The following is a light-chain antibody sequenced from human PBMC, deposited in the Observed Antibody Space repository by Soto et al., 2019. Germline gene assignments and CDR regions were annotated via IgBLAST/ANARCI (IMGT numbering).Light chain of an antibody. Sequence: QSALTQPRSVSGSPGQSVTFSCTGTSGDIGDYNYVSWYQFHPGKAPKMIIYDVNKRPSGVPDRCSGSKSGNTASLTSSWLQAEDEADDYCCSYAHTSRVLGRGTKLTVL. V-gene: IGLV2-11*01. J-gene: IGLJ3*02. CDR2: DVN. CDR1: SGDIGDYNY. CDR3: CSYAHTSRV.